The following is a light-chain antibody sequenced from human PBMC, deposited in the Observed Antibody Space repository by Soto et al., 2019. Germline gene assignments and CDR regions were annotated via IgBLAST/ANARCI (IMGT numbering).Light chain of an antibody. V-gene: IGKV3-20*01. Sequence: EVMLKMSPGTLSLSKGERATLSCRVGHAVSSSYLAWYQQKPGQAPRLLIYGASNRATGIPDRFSGSGSGTDFILTINRLEPEDFAVYYCQEFASNFGGGTKVAIK. CDR1: HAVSSSY. J-gene: IGKJ4*01. CDR2: GAS. CDR3: QEFASN.